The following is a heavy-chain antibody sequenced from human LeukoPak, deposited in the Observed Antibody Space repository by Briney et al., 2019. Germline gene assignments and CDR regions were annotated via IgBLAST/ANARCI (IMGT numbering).Heavy chain of an antibody. D-gene: IGHD3-10*01. CDR2: MNPNSGNT. V-gene: IGHV1-8*02. CDR3: ARDQPTGHY. CDR1: GYTFTSYD. Sequence: ASVKVSCKASGYTFTSYDINWVRQATGQGLEWMGWMNPNSGNTGYAQKFQGRVTMTRDTSTSTVYMELSSLRSEDTAVYYCARDQPTGHYWGQGTLVTVSS. J-gene: IGHJ4*02.